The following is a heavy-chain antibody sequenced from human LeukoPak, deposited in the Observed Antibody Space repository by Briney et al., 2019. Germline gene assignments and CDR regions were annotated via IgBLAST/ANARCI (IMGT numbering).Heavy chain of an antibody. V-gene: IGHV3-74*01. D-gene: IGHD5-12*01. Sequence: GGSLRLSCAASGFTFSSYGMHWVRQAPGKGLEWVSRINSGGTVTNYADSVKGRLTISRDNAKNSLYLQMNSLRAEDTALYYCAKGSGYDLSYYFDYWGQGTLVTVSS. J-gene: IGHJ4*02. CDR3: AKGSGYDLSYYFDY. CDR1: GFTFSSYG. CDR2: INSGGTVT.